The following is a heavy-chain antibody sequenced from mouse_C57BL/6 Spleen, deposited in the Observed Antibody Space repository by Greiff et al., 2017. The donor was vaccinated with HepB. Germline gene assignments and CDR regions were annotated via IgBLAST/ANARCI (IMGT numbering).Heavy chain of an antibody. J-gene: IGHJ4*01. D-gene: IGHD1-1*01. Sequence: EVQLVESGPELVKPGASVKISCKASGYSFTGYYMNWVKQSPEKSLEWIGEINPSTGGTTYNQKFKAKATLTVDKSSSTAYMQLKSLTSEDSAVYYCARFTTVAMDYWGQGTSVTVSS. CDR3: ARFTTVAMDY. CDR2: INPSTGGT. V-gene: IGHV1-42*01. CDR1: GYSFTGYY.